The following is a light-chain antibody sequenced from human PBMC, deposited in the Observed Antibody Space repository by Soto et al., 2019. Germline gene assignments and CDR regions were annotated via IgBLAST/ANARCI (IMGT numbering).Light chain of an antibody. CDR2: DVS. CDR3: CSYGGSYV. J-gene: IGLJ1*01. CDR1: SSDVGGYNY. Sequence: QSVLTQPASVSGSPGQSITISCTGTSSDVGGYNYVSWYQQHPGKAPKLMIYDVSNRPSGVSNRFSGSKSGNTASLTISGLQAEDEADYYCCSYGGSYVFGPGTKVTVL. V-gene: IGLV2-14*01.